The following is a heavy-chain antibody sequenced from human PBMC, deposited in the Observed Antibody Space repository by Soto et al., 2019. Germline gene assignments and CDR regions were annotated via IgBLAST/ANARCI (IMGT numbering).Heavy chain of an antibody. V-gene: IGHV3-53*01. J-gene: IGHJ6*01. CDR2: IYSGGST. CDR3: ARGKQGYYYYYGMDV. CDR1: GFTVSSNY. Sequence: GGSLRLSCAASGFTVSSNYMSWVRQAPGKGLEWVSVIYSGGSTYYADSVKGRFTISRDNSKNTLYLQMNSLRAEDTAVYYCARGKQGYYYYYGMDVWGQGTTVTGSS.